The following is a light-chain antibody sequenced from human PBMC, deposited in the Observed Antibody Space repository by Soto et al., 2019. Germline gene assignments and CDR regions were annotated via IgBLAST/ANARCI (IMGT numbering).Light chain of an antibody. CDR1: QCFXSY. CDR3: QQRSNGPRT. CDR2: DAS. V-gene: IGKV3-11*01. Sequence: EIEVTQSASTLSLSPGERATLSCRASQCFXSYFGWFQQKPGQAPRLLXYDASDRPTGIPARLSGSGSATDFTLTISSLEPEDFAVYYCQQRSNGPRTFGQGTRLDI. J-gene: IGKJ5*01.